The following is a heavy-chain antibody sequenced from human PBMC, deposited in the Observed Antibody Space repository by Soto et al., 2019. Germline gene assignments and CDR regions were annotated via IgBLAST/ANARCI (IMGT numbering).Heavy chain of an antibody. Sequence: QVQLNQWGAGLLKPSETLSLTCAVYGGPFSGYFWSWIRQPPGRGLEWIGEINHLRSTTYNPSLKSRVTISIDTSKNQSSLNLSSVTAADTAVYYCARGGIAARILDYWGRGSLVTVSS. CDR3: ARGGIAARILDY. D-gene: IGHD6-6*01. J-gene: IGHJ4*02. V-gene: IGHV4-34*01. CDR2: INHLRST. CDR1: GGPFSGYF.